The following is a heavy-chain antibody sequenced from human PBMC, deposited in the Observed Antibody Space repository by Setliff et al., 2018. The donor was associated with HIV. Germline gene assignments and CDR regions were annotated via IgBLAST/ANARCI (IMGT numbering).Heavy chain of an antibody. D-gene: IGHD3-22*01. Sequence: PGESLKISCAASGFTFSTYWMSWVRQAPGKGLEWVANIKQDGSEKYYVDSVKGRFTISRDNAKDSMFLQMNSLKAEDTAVYYCARAYNVYDYRSDSSGYDYWGQGTLVTVSS. V-gene: IGHV3-7*03. CDR1: GFTFSTYW. CDR2: IKQDGSEK. CDR3: ARAYNVYDYRSDSSGYDY. J-gene: IGHJ4*02.